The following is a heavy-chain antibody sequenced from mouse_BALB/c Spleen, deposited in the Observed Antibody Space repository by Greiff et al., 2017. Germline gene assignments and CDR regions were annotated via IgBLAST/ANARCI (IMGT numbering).Heavy chain of an antibody. CDR2: ISYDGSN. CDR3: ARDRGDYYGSSFDY. V-gene: IGHV3-6*02. D-gene: IGHD1-1*01. Sequence: EVKLEESGPGLVKPSQSLSLTCSVTGYSITSGYYWNWIRQFPGNKLEWMGYISYDGSNNYNPSLKNRISITRDTSKNQFFLKLNSVTTEDTATYYCARDRGDYYGSSFDYWGQGTTLTVSS. CDR1: GYSITSGYY. J-gene: IGHJ2*01.